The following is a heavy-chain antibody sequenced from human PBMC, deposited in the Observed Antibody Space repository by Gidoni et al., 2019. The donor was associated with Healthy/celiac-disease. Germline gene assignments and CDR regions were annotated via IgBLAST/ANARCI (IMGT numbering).Heavy chain of an antibody. CDR3: AREIAVAGTRSFDY. CDR2: ISSSSSYI. D-gene: IGHD6-19*01. Sequence: EVQLVESGGGLVKPGGSLRLSCAASGFTFRSYSMNWVRQAPGKGLEWVSSISSSSSYIYYADSVKGRFTISRDNAKNSLYLQMNSLRAEDTAVYYCAREIAVAGTRSFDYWGQGTLVTVSS. J-gene: IGHJ4*02. V-gene: IGHV3-21*01. CDR1: GFTFRSYS.